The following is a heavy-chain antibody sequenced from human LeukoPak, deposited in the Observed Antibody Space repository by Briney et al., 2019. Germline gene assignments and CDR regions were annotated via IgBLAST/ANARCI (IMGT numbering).Heavy chain of an antibody. CDR2: IYYSGST. D-gene: IGHD4-23*01. V-gene: IGHV4-59*08. CDR1: GGSISSYY. J-gene: IGHJ5*02. Sequence: SETLSLTCTVSGGSISSYYWSWIRQPPGKGLEWIGYIYYSGSTNYNPSLKSRVTISVDTSKNQFSLKLSSVTAADTAVYYCARREGSAYYGGVRGWFDPWGQGTLVTVSS. CDR3: ARREGSAYYGGVRGWFDP.